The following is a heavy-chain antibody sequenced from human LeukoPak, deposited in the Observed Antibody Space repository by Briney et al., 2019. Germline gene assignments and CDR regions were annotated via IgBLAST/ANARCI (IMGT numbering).Heavy chain of an antibody. J-gene: IGHJ4*02. Sequence: GGTLCLSCAVSGFTFSSYCMDWVRQAPGKGQEWVSSITRSRSYKYYAGSVKGRFTISKDNAKNSLYLQMNSLRAEDTAVYYCASRRSGYWGQGTLVTVSS. CDR1: GFTFSSYC. V-gene: IGHV3-21*01. CDR3: ASRRSGY. D-gene: IGHD3-3*01. CDR2: ITRSRSYK.